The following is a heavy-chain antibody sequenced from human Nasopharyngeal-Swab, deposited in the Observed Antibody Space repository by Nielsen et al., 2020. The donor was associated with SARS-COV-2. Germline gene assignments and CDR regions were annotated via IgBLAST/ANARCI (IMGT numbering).Heavy chain of an antibody. J-gene: IGHJ4*02. CDR1: GFTFSSYS. Sequence: GRSLRLSCAASGFTFSSYSMNWVRQAPGKGLEWVSSISSSSSYIYYADSVKGRFTISRDNAKNSLYLQMNSLRAEDTAVYYCARAQKGDNPPYFDYWGQGTLVTVSS. V-gene: IGHV3-21*01. CDR3: ARAQKGDNPPYFDY. CDR2: ISSSSSYI. D-gene: IGHD1-1*01.